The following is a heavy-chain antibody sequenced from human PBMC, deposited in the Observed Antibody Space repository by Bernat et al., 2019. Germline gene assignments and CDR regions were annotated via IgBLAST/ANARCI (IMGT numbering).Heavy chain of an antibody. V-gene: IGHV4-38-2*02. J-gene: IGHJ5*02. CDR2: IYHSGST. D-gene: IGHD2-2*01. CDR1: GYSISSGYY. CDR3: ARDWDIVVVPAAMLGWLDP. Sequence: QVQLQESGPGLVKPSETLSLTCAVSGYSISSGYYWGWIRQPPGKGLEWIGSIYHSGSTYYNPSLKSRVTISVDTSKNQFSLKLSSVTAADTAVYYCARDWDIVVVPAAMLGWLDPWGQGTLVTVSS.